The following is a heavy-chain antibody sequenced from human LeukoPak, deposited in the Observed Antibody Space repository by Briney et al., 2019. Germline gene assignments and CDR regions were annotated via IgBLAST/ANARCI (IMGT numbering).Heavy chain of an antibody. V-gene: IGHV3-23*01. CDR2: IGSAGHT. J-gene: IGHJ4*02. D-gene: IGHD2-8*01. Sequence: GGSLRLSCTASGFSLNNFDMTWVRQTPGKGLEYVSSIGSAGHTFYAGSLKGRFFISRDTSKNTVYLQVNSLRGEDTAVYFCAKKFPGVSYYFDFWGQGTLVTAPS. CDR1: GFSLNNFD. CDR3: AKKFPGVSYYFDF.